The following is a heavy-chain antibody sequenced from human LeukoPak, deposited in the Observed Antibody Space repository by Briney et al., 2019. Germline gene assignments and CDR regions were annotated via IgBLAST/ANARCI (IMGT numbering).Heavy chain of an antibody. V-gene: IGHV3-23*01. CDR1: GFAFSSFA. J-gene: IGHJ4*02. CDR2: IVRSGDTT. Sequence: GGSLRLSCAASGFAFSSFAMTWVRQAPGKGLEWVPTIVRSGDTTYYTDSVKGRFTVSRDNSKNTLYLQMNSLKTEDTAVYYCTTGGGSSYWGQGTLVTVSS. CDR3: TTGGGSSY. D-gene: IGHD5-12*01.